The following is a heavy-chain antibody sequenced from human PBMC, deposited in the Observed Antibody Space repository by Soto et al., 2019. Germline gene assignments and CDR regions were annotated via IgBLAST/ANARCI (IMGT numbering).Heavy chain of an antibody. V-gene: IGHV1-69*06. J-gene: IGHJ4*02. D-gene: IGHD3-9*01. CDR1: GGPFNIYA. CDR3: ARTDNYDIVTGYSN. Sequence: SVKVSCKASGGPFNIYAISWMRQAPGQGLEWMGGIVPIFGTTDYAQRFQGRVTITADKSTSTAYLDLSRLRSEDTAVYYCARTDNYDIVTGYSNWGQGTLVTVSS. CDR2: IVPIFGTT.